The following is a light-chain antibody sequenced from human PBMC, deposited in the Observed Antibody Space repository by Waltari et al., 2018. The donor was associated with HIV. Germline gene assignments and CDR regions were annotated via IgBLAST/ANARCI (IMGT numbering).Light chain of an antibody. J-gene: IGLJ1*01. CDR3: SSYTINNDYV. CDR1: SRDVGRYNY. Sequence: QSALTQPASVSGSPGQSITISCTGTSRDVGRYNYVSWYQHHPGKAPKLMIYEVLNRPSGISNRFSGSKSGNTASLTISGLQAEDEADYYCSSYTINNDYVFGTGTRVTVL. CDR2: EVL. V-gene: IGLV2-14*01.